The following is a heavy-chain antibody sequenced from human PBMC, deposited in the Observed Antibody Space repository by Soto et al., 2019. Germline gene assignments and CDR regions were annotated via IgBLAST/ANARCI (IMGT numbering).Heavy chain of an antibody. Sequence: ASVKVSCKASGGTFSSYTISWVRQAPGQGLEWMGRIIPILGIANYAQKFQGRVTITADKSTSTAYMELSSLRSEDTAVYYCARVEGSSWSRKGFDNWGQGTLVTVSS. CDR1: GGTFSSYT. CDR3: ARVEGSSWSRKGFDN. V-gene: IGHV1-69*02. J-gene: IGHJ4*02. D-gene: IGHD6-13*01. CDR2: IIPILGIA.